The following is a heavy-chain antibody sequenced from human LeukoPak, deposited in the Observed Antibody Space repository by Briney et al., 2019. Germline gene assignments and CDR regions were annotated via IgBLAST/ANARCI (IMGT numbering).Heavy chain of an antibody. J-gene: IGHJ3*02. CDR2: ISSSGRTK. CDR3: ARMVRGVSDAFDI. V-gene: IGHV3-48*03. CDR1: GFTFSSYE. Sequence: GGSLRLSCAASGFTFSSYEMSWVRQAPGKGLEWVSYISSSGRTKYYADSVKGRFTIFRDNAKNSLYLHMNSLRDEDTAAYYCARMVRGVSDAFDIWGQGTMVTVSS. D-gene: IGHD3-10*01.